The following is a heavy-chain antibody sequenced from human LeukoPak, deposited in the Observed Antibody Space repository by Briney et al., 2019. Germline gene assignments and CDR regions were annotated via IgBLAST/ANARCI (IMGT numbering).Heavy chain of an antibody. CDR2: IIPIFGTA. V-gene: IGHV1-69*13. J-gene: IGHJ3*02. Sequence: SVKVSCKASGGTFSSYAISWVRQAPGQGLEWMGGIIPIFGTANYAQKFQGRVTITADESTSTAYMELSSLRSEDTAVYYCARDHKQYYYDSSGYPRAAFDIWGQGTMVTVSS. D-gene: IGHD3-22*01. CDR1: GGTFSSYA. CDR3: ARDHKQYYYDSSGYPRAAFDI.